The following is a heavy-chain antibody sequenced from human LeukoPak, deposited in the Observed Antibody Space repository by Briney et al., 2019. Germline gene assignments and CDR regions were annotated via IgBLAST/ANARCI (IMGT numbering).Heavy chain of an antibody. CDR3: AKDGPPFYYGSGSYYNWFDP. J-gene: IGHJ5*02. CDR2: ISWNSGSI. V-gene: IGHV3-9*01. Sequence: PGGSLRLSCAASGFTFDDYAMHLVRQAPGKGLEWVSGISWNSGSIGYADSAKGRFTISRDNAKNSLYLQMNSLRAEDTALYYCAKDGPPFYYGSGSYYNWFDPWGQGTLVTVSS. D-gene: IGHD3-10*01. CDR1: GFTFDDYA.